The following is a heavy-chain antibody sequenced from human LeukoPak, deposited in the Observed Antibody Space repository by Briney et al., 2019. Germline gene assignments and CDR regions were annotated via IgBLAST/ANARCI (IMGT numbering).Heavy chain of an antibody. D-gene: IGHD1-26*01. CDR2: IKSKTDGGTT. CDR3: QGGRF. J-gene: IGHJ4*02. V-gene: IGHV3-15*01. CDR1: GFTFTNAW. Sequence: KTGGSLRLSCSPSGFTFTNAWMSWVRQAPGKGLEWVGRIKSKTDGGTTDYAAPVKGRFSISRDDSKNTLYLQMNSLKSEDTAVYYCQGGRFWGQGTLVTVSS.